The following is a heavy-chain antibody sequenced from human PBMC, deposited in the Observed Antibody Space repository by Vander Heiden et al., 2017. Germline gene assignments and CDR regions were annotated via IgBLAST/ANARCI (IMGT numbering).Heavy chain of an antibody. J-gene: IGHJ4*02. Sequence: QVQLVESGGGGVQPGRSLRTPCAASGFPFSCYGIHWVRQDPGKGLEWVAVISYDGSNKYYADSVKGRFTISRDNSKNTLYLQMNSLRAEDTAVYYCAKGDIVVVVAATPDYWGQGTLVTVSS. CDR2: ISYDGSNK. CDR3: AKGDIVVVVAATPDY. D-gene: IGHD2-15*01. V-gene: IGHV3-30*18. CDR1: GFPFSCYG.